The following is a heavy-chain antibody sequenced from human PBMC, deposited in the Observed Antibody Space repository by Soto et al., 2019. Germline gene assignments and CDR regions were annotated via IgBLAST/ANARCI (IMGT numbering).Heavy chain of an antibody. CDR1: GASISSSY. Sequence: SETLSLTCTVSGASISSSYWSWIRQSPERGLEWIAYVYHTGATNYNPSLKSRVTISLDTSKGQFSLNLTSLTTADTAVYFCARGGNRYSNVASGVGGFDYWGQGSLVTV. D-gene: IGHD5-12*01. CDR3: ARGGNRYSNVASGVGGFDY. J-gene: IGHJ4*02. V-gene: IGHV4-59*01. CDR2: VYHTGAT.